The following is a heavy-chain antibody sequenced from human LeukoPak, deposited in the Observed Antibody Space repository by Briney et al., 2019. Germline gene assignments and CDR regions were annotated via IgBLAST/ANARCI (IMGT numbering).Heavy chain of an antibody. CDR2: IYYSGST. CDR3: ARSRTKNAFDI. Sequence: SETLSLTCSVSGGSISSYYWRWIRQPPGKGLEWIGCIYYSGSTNYNPSLKSRVTISIDTSKNPSSLKVSSLTPADTAVYYRARSRTKNAFDIWGQRTMVTVSS. CDR1: GGSISSYY. D-gene: IGHD1-14*01. V-gene: IGHV4-59*01. J-gene: IGHJ3*02.